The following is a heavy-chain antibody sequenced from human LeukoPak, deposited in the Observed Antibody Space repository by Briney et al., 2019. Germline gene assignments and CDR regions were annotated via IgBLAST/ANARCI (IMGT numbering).Heavy chain of an antibody. Sequence: SQTLSLTCTVSGGSISSGDYYWSWIRQPPGKGLEWIGYIYYSGSTYFNPSLKSRVTISVDTSKNQFSLKLSSVTAADTAVYYCARANSREYYFDYWGQGTLVTVSS. CDR2: IYYSGST. D-gene: IGHD2/OR15-2a*01. J-gene: IGHJ4*02. V-gene: IGHV4-30-4*01. CDR3: ARANSREYYFDY. CDR1: GGSISSGDYY.